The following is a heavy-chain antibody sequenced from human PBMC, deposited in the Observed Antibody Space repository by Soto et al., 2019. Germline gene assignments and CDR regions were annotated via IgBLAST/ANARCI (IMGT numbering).Heavy chain of an antibody. CDR3: ARDIAAAARYYYYGMDV. CDR1: GFTFSSYA. D-gene: IGHD6-13*01. Sequence: QVQLVESGGGVVQPGRSLRLSCAASGFTFSSYAMHWVRQAPGKGLEWVAVISYDGSNKYYADSVKGRFTISRDNSKNTLYLQMNSLRAEDTAVYYCARDIAAAARYYYYGMDVWGQGTTVTVSS. V-gene: IGHV3-30-3*01. J-gene: IGHJ6*02. CDR2: ISYDGSNK.